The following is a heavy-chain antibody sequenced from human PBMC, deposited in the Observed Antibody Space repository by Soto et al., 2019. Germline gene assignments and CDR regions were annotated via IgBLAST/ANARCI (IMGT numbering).Heavy chain of an antibody. Sequence: GASVKVSCKASGGTFSSYAISWVRQAPGQGLEWMGGIIPIFGTANYAQKFQGRVTITADESTSTAYMELSSLRSEDTAVYYCAREATPGGVTPGHWGQGTLVPSPQ. CDR3: AREATPGGVTPGH. CDR2: IIPIFGTA. J-gene: IGHJ4*02. V-gene: IGHV1-69*13. CDR1: GGTFSSYA. D-gene: IGHD2-8*02.